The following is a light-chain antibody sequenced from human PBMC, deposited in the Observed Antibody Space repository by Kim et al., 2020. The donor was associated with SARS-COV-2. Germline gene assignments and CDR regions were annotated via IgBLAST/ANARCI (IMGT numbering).Light chain of an antibody. Sequence: SVTISCTGTSSDVGVYNYVSCYQQHPGKAPKLMIYDVSKRPSGVSNRFSGSKSGNTASLTISGLQAEDEADYYCSSYTSSSTWVFGGGTQLTVL. V-gene: IGLV2-14*04. CDR2: DVS. CDR3: SSYTSSSTWV. J-gene: IGLJ3*02. CDR1: SSDVGVYNY.